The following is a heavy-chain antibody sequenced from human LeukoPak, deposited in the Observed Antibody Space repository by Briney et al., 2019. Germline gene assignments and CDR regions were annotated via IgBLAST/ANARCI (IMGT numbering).Heavy chain of an antibody. V-gene: IGHV1-46*01. CDR2: ITPSRGST. D-gene: IGHD2-15*01. J-gene: IGHJ4*02. CDR1: GYTFTSYY. Sequence: ASVKVSCKASGYTFTSYYMHWVRQAPGQGVEWMGIITPSRGSTSYAQKFQGRVTMTRDMSTSTVYMELSSLRSEDTAVYYCARDLVVAAHYFDYWGQGTLVTVSS. CDR3: ARDLVVAAHYFDY.